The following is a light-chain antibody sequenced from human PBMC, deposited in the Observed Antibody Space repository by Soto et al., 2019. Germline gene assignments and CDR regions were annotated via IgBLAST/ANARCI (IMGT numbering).Light chain of an antibody. V-gene: IGKV3-15*01. CDR2: GAS. CDR1: QSVSIN. Sequence: EIVMTQSPATLSVSPGERATLSCRASQSVSINLAWYQQKPGQAPRLLIYGASTRATGIPARFSGSGSGTEFTLIISSMQSEDFAVYYCQQYNNWPQITFGGGTKVEIK. J-gene: IGKJ4*01. CDR3: QQYNNWPQIT.